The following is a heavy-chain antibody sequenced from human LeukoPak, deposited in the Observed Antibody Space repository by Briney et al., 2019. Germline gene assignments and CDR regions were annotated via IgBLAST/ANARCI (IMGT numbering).Heavy chain of an antibody. V-gene: IGHV3-48*01. J-gene: IGHJ4*02. CDR2: ISTTNTI. Sequence: SGGSLRPSCAASGFTFSRHNMNWVRQAPGKGLEWVSYISTTNTIYYADSVKGRFTISRDNAKNSLYLQMNSLRVDDTAVYYCARVDYHDSSGFYPSEYWGQGTLVAVSS. CDR1: GFTFSRHN. D-gene: IGHD3-22*01. CDR3: ARVDYHDSSGFYPSEY.